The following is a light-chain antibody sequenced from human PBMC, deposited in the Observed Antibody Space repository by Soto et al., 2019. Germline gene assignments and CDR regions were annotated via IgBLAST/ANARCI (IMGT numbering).Light chain of an antibody. CDR3: QSYDNSLSVYV. J-gene: IGLJ1*01. CDR2: EVK. V-gene: IGLV2-18*02. CDR1: SSDIGSYNR. Sequence: QSALTQPASASGSPGQSITISCTGTSSDIGSYNRVSWYQQPPGTAPKLIIYEVKNRPSGVPDRFSGSKSGNTASLTISGLQAEDEADYYCQSYDNSLSVYVFGTGTKLTVL.